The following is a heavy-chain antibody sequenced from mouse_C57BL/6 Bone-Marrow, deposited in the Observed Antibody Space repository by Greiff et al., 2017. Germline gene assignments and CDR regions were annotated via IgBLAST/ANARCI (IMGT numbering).Heavy chain of an antibody. CDR2: IDPENGDT. CDR3: AHDLLGLRTLGFDV. D-gene: IGHD2-2*01. CDR1: GFNIKDDY. V-gene: IGHV14-4*01. Sequence: VQLKESGAELVRPGASVKLSCTASGFNIKDDYMHWVKQRPEQGLEWIGWIDPENGDTEYAPKFQGKATITADTSSNTAYLQLSSLTSEATAVYYCAHDLLGLRTLGFDVWGTGTTVTVSS. J-gene: IGHJ1*03.